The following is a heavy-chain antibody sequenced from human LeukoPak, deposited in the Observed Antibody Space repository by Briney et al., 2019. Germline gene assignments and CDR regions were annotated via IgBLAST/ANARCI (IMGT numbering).Heavy chain of an antibody. CDR3: ARGPLGYSSGWYLAFDI. Sequence: KVSCKASGGTFSSYAISWVRQAPGQGLEWMGGIIPIFGTADYAQKFQGRVTITADESTSTAYMELSSLRSEDTAVYYCARGPLGYSSGWYLAFDIWGQGTMVTVSS. V-gene: IGHV1-69*01. CDR2: IIPIFGTA. CDR1: GGTFSSYA. J-gene: IGHJ3*02. D-gene: IGHD6-19*01.